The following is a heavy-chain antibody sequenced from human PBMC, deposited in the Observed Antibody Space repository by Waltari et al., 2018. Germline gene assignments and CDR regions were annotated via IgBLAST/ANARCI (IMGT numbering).Heavy chain of an antibody. Sequence: QVQLVQSGAEVKKPGASVKVSCKASGYTFTGYYFHWVRQAPGQGLEWMGWINPNSGGTNYAQKCQGRVTMTRDTSISTAYMELSRLRSDDTAVYYCARSREVGPFDYWGQGTLVTVSS. CDR3: ARSREVGPFDY. V-gene: IGHV1-2*02. J-gene: IGHJ4*02. CDR2: INPNSGGT. CDR1: GYTFTGYY. D-gene: IGHD1-26*01.